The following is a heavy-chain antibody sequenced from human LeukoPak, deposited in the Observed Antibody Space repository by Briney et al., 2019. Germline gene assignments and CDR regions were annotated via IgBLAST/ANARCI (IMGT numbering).Heavy chain of an antibody. CDR3: ASRLPSIVVVITDVSGYFDY. CDR1: GGSISRSSYY. V-gene: IGHV4-39*01. Sequence: SETLSLTCTVSGGSISRSSYYWGWIRQPPGKWLEWIGSIYYSGSTYYNPSLKSRVTISVDTSKNQFSLKLSSVTAADTAVYYCASRLPSIVVVITDVSGYFDYWGQGTLVTVSS. CDR2: IYYSGST. D-gene: IGHD3-22*01. J-gene: IGHJ4*02.